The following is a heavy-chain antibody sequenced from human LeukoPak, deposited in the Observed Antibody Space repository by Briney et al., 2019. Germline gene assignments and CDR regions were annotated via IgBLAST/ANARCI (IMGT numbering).Heavy chain of an antibody. CDR1: GFTFSSYA. CDR3: AKIGSRYSGSYPTPDPFDY. Sequence: GGSLRLSCEASGFTFSSYAMSWVRQAPGQGLEWVSAISGSGGSTYYADYVKGRFTISRDKSKNTLYLQMNSLRAEDTAVYYCAKIGSRYSGSYPTPDPFDYWGQGTLVTVSS. V-gene: IGHV3-23*01. J-gene: IGHJ4*02. CDR2: ISGSGGST. D-gene: IGHD1-26*01.